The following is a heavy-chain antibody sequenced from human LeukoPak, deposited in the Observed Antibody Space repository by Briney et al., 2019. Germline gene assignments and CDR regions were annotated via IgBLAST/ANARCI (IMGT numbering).Heavy chain of an antibody. D-gene: IGHD4-17*01. J-gene: IGHJ3*02. CDR1: GFTFSSYG. CDR2: ISYDGSNK. V-gene: IGHV3-30*18. Sequence: GGSLRLSCAASGFTFSSYGMHWVRQAPGKGLEWVAVISYDGSNKYYADSVKGRFTISRDNSKNTLYLQMNSLRAEDTAVYYCAKGLYGDYELDAFDIWGQGTMVTVSS. CDR3: AKGLYGDYELDAFDI.